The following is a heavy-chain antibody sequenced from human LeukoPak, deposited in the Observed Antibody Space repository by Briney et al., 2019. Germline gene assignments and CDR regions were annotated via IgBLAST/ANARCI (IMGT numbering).Heavy chain of an antibody. CDR1: GFTVSSNY. D-gene: IGHD3-22*01. J-gene: IGHJ3*02. Sequence: GGSLRLSCAASGFTVSSNYMSWVRRAPGKGLEWVSVIYSGGSTYYADSVKGRFTISRDNSKNTLYLQMNSLRAEDTAVYYCARDARYYYDSSGDDAFDIWGQGTMVTVSS. V-gene: IGHV3-66*01. CDR3: ARDARYYYDSSGDDAFDI. CDR2: IYSGGST.